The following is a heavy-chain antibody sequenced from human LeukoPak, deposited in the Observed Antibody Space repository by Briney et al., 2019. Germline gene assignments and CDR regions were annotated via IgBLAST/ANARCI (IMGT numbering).Heavy chain of an antibody. V-gene: IGHV4-61*02. CDR1: GGSISSGSYY. CDR3: AREAGDYYYYYYMDV. J-gene: IGHJ6*03. Sequence: SETLSLTCTVSGGSISSGSYYWSWIRQPAGKGLEWIGRIYTSGSTNYNPSLKGRVTISVDTSKNQFSLKLSSVTAADTAVYYCAREAGDYYYYYYMDVWGKGTTVTVSS. D-gene: IGHD3-10*01. CDR2: IYTSGST.